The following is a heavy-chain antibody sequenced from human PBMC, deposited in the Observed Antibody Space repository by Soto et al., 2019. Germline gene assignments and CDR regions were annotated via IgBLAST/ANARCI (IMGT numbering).Heavy chain of an antibody. D-gene: IGHD3-22*01. Sequence: SETHSLTCTVHGDSCIGYYWSWIRQSPGKGLEWIGEIDHSGSANYNPSLTSRVSMSVDTSSQQVSLKLSSVTAADTAVYYCARRIAMIVVVFDSWGQGTLVTVSS. CDR2: IDHSGSA. J-gene: IGHJ4*02. CDR1: GDSCIGYY. CDR3: ARRIAMIVVVFDS. V-gene: IGHV4-34*01.